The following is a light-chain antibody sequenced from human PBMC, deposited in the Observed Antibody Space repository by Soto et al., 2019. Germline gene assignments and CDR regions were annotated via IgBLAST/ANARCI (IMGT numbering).Light chain of an antibody. CDR3: QQYIDYPLT. V-gene: IGKV1-16*02. J-gene: IGKJ4*01. CDR1: QSLGIY. CDR2: DAS. Sequence: DIQMTQSPSSLSASVGDRVTITCGASQSLGIYLVWFQQKAGQAPKSLIYDASRLQSGVPSKFSGSGSGAEFTLTISSLQPEDFATYYCQQYIDYPLTFGGGARIEIK.